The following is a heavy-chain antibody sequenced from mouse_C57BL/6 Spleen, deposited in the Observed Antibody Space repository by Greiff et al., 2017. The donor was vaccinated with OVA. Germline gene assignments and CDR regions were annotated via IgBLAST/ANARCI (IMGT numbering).Heavy chain of an antibody. V-gene: IGHV14-2*01. Sequence: VQLQQSGAELVKPGASVKLSCTASGFNIKDYYMPWVKQRTEQGLEWIGRIDPEDGETKSAPKFQGKATITADTSSNTAYLQLSSLTSEDTAVYYCARDEYDGWYVDVWGTGTTVTVSS. J-gene: IGHJ1*03. CDR1: GFNIKDYY. D-gene: IGHD2-4*01. CDR2: IDPEDGET. CDR3: ARDEYDGWYVDV.